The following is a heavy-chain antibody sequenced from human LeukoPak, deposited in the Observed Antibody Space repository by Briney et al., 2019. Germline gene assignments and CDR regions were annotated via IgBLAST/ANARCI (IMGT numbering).Heavy chain of an antibody. CDR1: GGSISGYY. CDR3: ARSVNSYYYYYMDV. J-gene: IGHJ6*03. Sequence: PSETLSLTCTVSGGSISGYYWSWIRQPPGKGLEWIGSIYYSGSTYYNPSLKSRVTISVDTSKNQFSLKLSSVTAADTAVYYCARSVNSYYYYYMDVWGKGTTVTVSS. D-gene: IGHD1-1*01. V-gene: IGHV4-59*12. CDR2: IYYSGST.